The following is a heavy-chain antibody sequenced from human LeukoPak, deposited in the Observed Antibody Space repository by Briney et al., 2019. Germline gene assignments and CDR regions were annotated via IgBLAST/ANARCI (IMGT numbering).Heavy chain of an antibody. Sequence: GSLRLSCVASGFTFSHYYMSWVRQAPGQGLEWVAHTNQDGSVEFHVDSVKGRFTISRDNAKNSLYLQMNSLRADDTAVYYCARDYYGSHDYWGRGALVTVSS. J-gene: IGHJ4*02. D-gene: IGHD3-10*01. CDR1: GFTFSHYY. CDR3: ARDYYGSHDY. CDR2: TNQDGSVE. V-gene: IGHV3-7*01.